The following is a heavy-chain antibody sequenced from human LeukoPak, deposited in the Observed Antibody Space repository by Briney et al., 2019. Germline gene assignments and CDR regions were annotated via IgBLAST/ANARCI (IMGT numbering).Heavy chain of an antibody. J-gene: IGHJ6*03. CDR2: IYYSGSS. CDR3: ARSPHYYYMDV. V-gene: IGHV4-59*01. Sequence: SETLSLTCTVSGGSISGYYWSWIRQPPGKGLEWIGYIYYSGSSNYDPSLKSRVIISLDTSKNQFSLNLSSVTAADTAVYYCARSPHYYYMDVWGKGTTVTVSS. CDR1: GGSISGYY.